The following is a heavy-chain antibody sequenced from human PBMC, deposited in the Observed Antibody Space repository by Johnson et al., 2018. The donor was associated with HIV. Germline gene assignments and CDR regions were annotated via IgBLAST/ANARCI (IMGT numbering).Heavy chain of an antibody. V-gene: IGHV3-11*04. CDR2: ISSSGGTI. J-gene: IGHJ3*02. CDR3: AKDSSVLLCFDI. Sequence: QVQLVESGGGLVQPGGSLRLSCAASRFTFSDYYMSWIRQTPGKGLEWVSYISSSGGTIYYADSVKGRFTISRDNSKNTLYLQMNSLRAEDTAVYYCAKDSSVLLCFDIWGQGTMVTVSS. CDR1: RFTFSDYY. D-gene: IGHD3-10*01.